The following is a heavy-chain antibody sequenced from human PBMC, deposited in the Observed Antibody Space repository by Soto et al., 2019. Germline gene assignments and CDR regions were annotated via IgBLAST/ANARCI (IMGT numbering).Heavy chain of an antibody. V-gene: IGHV4-61*08. J-gene: IGHJ6*02. D-gene: IGHD5-18*01. CDR1: GGSINSGGYY. CDR2: IYYSGST. CDR3: ARASKRGSYGYYYYYGMDV. Sequence: SETMSLTCTVSGGSINSGGYYWSWIRQHPGKGLEWIGYIYYSGSTNYNPSLKSRVTISVDTSKNQFSLKLSSVTAADTAVYYCARASKRGSYGYYYYYGMDVWGQGTTVTVS.